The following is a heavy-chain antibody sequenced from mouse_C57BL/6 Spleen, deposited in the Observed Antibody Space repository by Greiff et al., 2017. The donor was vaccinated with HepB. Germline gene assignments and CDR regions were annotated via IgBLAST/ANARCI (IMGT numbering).Heavy chain of an antibody. Sequence: EVQLQESGPGLGKPPPPLSHRSSVTGNSSTRGYYWTWIRQCPGNKLEWMGYISYDGSNNYNPSLKNRISITRDTSKNQFFLKLNSVTTEDTDTYCCATYCDYDGAWFAHWGHVTLSTVSA. V-gene: IGHV3-6*01. J-gene: IGHJ3*01. CDR1: GNSSTRGYY. CDR2: ISYDGSN. CDR3: ATYCDYDGAWFAH. D-gene: IGHD2-4*01.